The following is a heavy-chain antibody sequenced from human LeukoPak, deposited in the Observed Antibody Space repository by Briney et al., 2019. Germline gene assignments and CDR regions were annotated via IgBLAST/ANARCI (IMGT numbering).Heavy chain of an antibody. J-gene: IGHJ5*02. CDR1: GYTFTSYG. V-gene: IGHV1-18*01. D-gene: IGHD2-2*01. Sequence: ASVKVSCKASGYTFTSYGISWVRQAPGQGLEWMGWISAYNGNTNYAQKLQGRVTMTTDTSTSTAYMELRSLRSDDTAVYYCAREESLCSSTSCPFDPWGQGTLVTVSS. CDR2: ISAYNGNT. CDR3: AREESLCSSTSCPFDP.